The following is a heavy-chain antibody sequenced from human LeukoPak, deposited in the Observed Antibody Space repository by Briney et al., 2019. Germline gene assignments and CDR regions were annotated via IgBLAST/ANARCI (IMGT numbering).Heavy chain of an antibody. D-gene: IGHD6-19*01. CDR3: ARALYNRGWYPDYFDS. V-gene: IGHV3-7*01. J-gene: IGHJ4*02. CDR1: GFTFSSYS. CDR2: IKRDGSDN. Sequence: GGSLRLSCAASGFTFSSYSMNWVRQAPGKGLEWVANIKRDGSDNYYVGSVEGRFTISRDNAKNSLYLQMSSLRAEDTAIYYCARALYNRGWYPDYFDSWGQGTLVTVS.